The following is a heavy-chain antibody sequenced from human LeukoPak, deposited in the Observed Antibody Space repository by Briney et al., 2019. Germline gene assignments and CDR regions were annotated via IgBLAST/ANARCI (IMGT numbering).Heavy chain of an antibody. CDR3: ARDRTSCEQTCYYYGMDD. CDR1: GFTFSSYW. CDR2: INSDGSST. Sequence: GGSLRLSCAASGFTFSSYWMHWVRQAPGKGLVWVSRINSDGSSTSYADSVKGRFTISRDNAKNTLYLQMNSLRAEDTAVYYCARDRTSCEQTCYYYGMDDWGQGTTVTVSS. D-gene: IGHD2-2*01. J-gene: IGHJ6*02. V-gene: IGHV3-74*01.